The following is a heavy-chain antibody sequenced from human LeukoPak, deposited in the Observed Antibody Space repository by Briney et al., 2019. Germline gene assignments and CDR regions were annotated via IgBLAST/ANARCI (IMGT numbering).Heavy chain of an antibody. CDR3: ARSYYYGSGSYPGIFDY. Sequence: SETLSLTCTVSGGSVSSGSYYWSWIRQPPGKGLEWIGYIYYSGTTNYNPSPRNRVTISLHPSKNQFSLKLRSVTAADTAVYYCARSYYYGSGSYPGIFDYWGQGTLVTDSS. CDR2: IYYSGTT. V-gene: IGHV4-61*01. J-gene: IGHJ4*02. CDR1: GGSVSSGSYY. D-gene: IGHD3-10*01.